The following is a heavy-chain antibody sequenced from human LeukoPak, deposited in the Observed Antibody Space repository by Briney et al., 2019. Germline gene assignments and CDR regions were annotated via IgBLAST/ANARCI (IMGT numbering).Heavy chain of an antibody. CDR3: ARCPMVRGKKTGNNWFDP. Sequence: ASVKVSCKASGYTFTSYDINWVRQATGQGLEWMGWMNPNSGNTGYAQKFQGRVTMTRNTSISTAYMELSSLRSGDTAVYYCARCPMVRGKKTGNNWFDPWGQGTLVTVSS. CDR2: MNPNSGNT. J-gene: IGHJ5*02. CDR1: GYTFTSYD. D-gene: IGHD3-10*01. V-gene: IGHV1-8*01.